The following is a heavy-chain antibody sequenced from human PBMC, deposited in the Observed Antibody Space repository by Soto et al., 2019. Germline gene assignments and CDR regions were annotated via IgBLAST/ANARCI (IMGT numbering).Heavy chain of an antibody. D-gene: IGHD4-17*01. Sequence: EVQRVESGGGLVQPGVSLRLSCAASGFTFSSYSMNWVRQAPGKGLEWVSYISSSSSTIYYADSVKGRFTISRDNAKNSLYLQMNSLRAADTAVYYCARDRLPGCWGQGTLVTVSS. CDR1: GFTFSSYS. V-gene: IGHV3-48*01. J-gene: IGHJ4*02. CDR2: ISSSSSTI. CDR3: ARDRLPGC.